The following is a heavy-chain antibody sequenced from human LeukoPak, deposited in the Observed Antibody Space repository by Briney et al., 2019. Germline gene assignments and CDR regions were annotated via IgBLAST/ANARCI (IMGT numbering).Heavy chain of an antibody. CDR3: ARLEAGSFDY. CDR2: IYYSGST. D-gene: IGHD6-19*01. Sequence: ASETLSLTCTVSGGSISSSSYYWGWIRQPPGKGLEWIGSIYYSGSTYYNPSLKSRVTISVDTSKNQFSLKLSSVTAADTAVYYCARLEAGSFDYWGQGTLVTVSS. CDR1: GGSISSSSYY. J-gene: IGHJ4*02. V-gene: IGHV4-39*01.